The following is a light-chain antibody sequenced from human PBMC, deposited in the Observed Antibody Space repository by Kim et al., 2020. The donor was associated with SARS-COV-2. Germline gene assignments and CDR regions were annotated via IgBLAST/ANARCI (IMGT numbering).Light chain of an antibody. J-gene: IGLJ3*02. Sequence: QSALTQPPSASGSPGQSVTISCTGTSSDVGGYNYVSWYQQHPGKAPKLMIYEVTKRPSGVPDRFSGSKSGNTASLTVSGLQAEDEADYFCSSNTGYNHVVFGGGTQLTVL. CDR1: SSDVGGYNY. V-gene: IGLV2-8*01. CDR2: EVT. CDR3: SSNTGYNHVV.